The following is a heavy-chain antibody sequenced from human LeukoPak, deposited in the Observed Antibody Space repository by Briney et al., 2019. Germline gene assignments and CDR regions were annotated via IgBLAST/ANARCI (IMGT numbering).Heavy chain of an antibody. J-gene: IGHJ4*02. CDR1: GFSLSTSGMC. Sequence: SGPTLVNPTQTLTLTCTFSGFSLSTSGMCVSWIRQPPGKALEWLARIDWDDDKYYSTSLETRLTISKDTSKNQVVLTMTNMDPVDTATYYCARWSSSWYLDYWGQGTLVTVSS. CDR3: ARWSSSWYLDY. CDR2: IDWDDDK. V-gene: IGHV2-70*11. D-gene: IGHD6-13*01.